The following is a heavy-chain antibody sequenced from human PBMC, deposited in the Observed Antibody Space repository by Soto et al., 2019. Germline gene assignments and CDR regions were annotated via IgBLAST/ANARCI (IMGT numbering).Heavy chain of an antibody. CDR3: ARVPYPPAHYGMDV. V-gene: IGHV4-34*01. D-gene: IGHD2-2*01. CDR1: GGSFSGYY. J-gene: IGHJ6*02. Sequence: SETLSLTCAVYGGSFSGYYWSWIRQPPGKGLEWIGEINHSGSTNYNPSLKSRVTISVDTSKNQFSLKLSSVTAADTAVYYCARVPYPPAHYGMDVWGQGTTVTVSS. CDR2: INHSGST.